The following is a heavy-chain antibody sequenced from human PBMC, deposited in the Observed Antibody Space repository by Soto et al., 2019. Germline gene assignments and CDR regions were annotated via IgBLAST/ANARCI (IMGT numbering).Heavy chain of an antibody. V-gene: IGHV3-23*01. CDR3: AKFVTMIVVVITDAFDI. CDR2: ISGSGGST. CDR1: GFSFSSYA. J-gene: IGHJ3*02. D-gene: IGHD3-22*01. Sequence: EVQLLESGGGLVQPGGSLRLSCAASGFSFSSYAMSWVRQAPGKGLEWVSAISGSGGSTYYADSVKGRFTISRDNSKTTLCRKRNGLKAEATAVTYWAKFVTMIVVVITDAFDIWGQGRMVTVSS.